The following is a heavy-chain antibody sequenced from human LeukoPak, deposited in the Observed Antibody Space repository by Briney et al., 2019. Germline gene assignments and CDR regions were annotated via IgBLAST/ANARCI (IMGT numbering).Heavy chain of an antibody. CDR2: IYWNDDK. CDR1: GFSLSTRGVG. V-gene: IGHV2-5*01. J-gene: IGHJ5*02. CDR3: AQGIVAAGTAWFDP. D-gene: IGHD6-13*01. Sequence: SGPTLVNPTQTLTLTCTFSGFSLSTRGVGVGWSRQPPGKALEWLALIYWNDDKRYSPSLKSRLTITKDTSINQVVLTMTNMDPVDTATYYCAQGIVAAGTAWFDPWGQGTLVTVSS.